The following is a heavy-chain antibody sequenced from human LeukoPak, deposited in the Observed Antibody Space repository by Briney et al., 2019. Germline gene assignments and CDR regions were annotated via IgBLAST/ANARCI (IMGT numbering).Heavy chain of an antibody. CDR1: GLTVSSNY. Sequence: GGSLRLSCAASGLTVSSNYMSWVRQAPGKGLEWVSVIYSGGSTYYADSVKGRFTISRDNSKNTLYLQMNSLRAEDTAVYYCARDSIAAAGTIGYWGQGTLVTVSS. V-gene: IGHV3-66*01. CDR2: IYSGGST. D-gene: IGHD6-13*01. CDR3: ARDSIAAAGTIGY. J-gene: IGHJ4*02.